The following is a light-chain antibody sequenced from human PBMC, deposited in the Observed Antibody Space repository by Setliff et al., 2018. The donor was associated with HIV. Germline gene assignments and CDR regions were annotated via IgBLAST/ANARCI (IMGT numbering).Light chain of an antibody. CDR3: ASWDVGLNAFYV. J-gene: IGLJ1*01. CDR1: HSNIGSNT. V-gene: IGLV1-44*01. CDR2: NND. Sequence: QSALTQPPSTSGTPGHRVIISCSGSHSNIGSNTVNWFQQLPGTAPKLLIYNNDQRPSGVPDRFSGSKSGTSASLAISGLHSEDEAEYYCASWDVGLNAFYVFGTGTRSPS.